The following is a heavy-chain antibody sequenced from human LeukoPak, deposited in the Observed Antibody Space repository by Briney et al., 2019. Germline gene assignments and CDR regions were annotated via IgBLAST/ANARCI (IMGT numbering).Heavy chain of an antibody. J-gene: IGHJ5*02. D-gene: IGHD6-13*01. Sequence: SETLSLTCAVYGGSFSGYYWSWIRQPPGKGLEWIGEINHSGSTNYNPSLKSRVTISVDTSKNQFSLKLSSVTAADTAVYYCARGRNPWCSSRSVWFDPWGQGTLVTVSS. CDR1: GGSFSGYY. CDR2: INHSGST. V-gene: IGHV4-34*01. CDR3: ARGRNPWCSSRSVWFDP.